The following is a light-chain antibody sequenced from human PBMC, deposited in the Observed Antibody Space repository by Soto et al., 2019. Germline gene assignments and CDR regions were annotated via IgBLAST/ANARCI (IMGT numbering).Light chain of an antibody. V-gene: IGKV1-33*01. Sequence: IQMTQSPSLLSASVGDRVTITCQSTQDIRKYLNWYQQTTGKAPKLLIYDASSLETGVPPRFSGSGSGTYFTFTISSLQPEDLATYYCQQSDDLPYAFGQGTKLEIK. CDR3: QQSDDLPYA. J-gene: IGKJ2*01. CDR1: QDIRKY. CDR2: DAS.